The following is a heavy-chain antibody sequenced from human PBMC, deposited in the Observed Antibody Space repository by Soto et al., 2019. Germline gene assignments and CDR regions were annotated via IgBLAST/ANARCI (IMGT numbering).Heavy chain of an antibody. CDR3: AKDEATRYYYSMDV. CDR2: VSNDGSDK. V-gene: IGHV3-30*18. CDR1: GFIFNSYG. J-gene: IGHJ6*02. Sequence: GGSLRLSCAASGFIFNSYGMHWVRQAPGKGLEWVAVVSNDGSDKYYADLVEGRFTISRDNSKNTLFLQMNSLRVEDTAVYYCAKDEATRYYYSMDVWGQGTTVTVSS.